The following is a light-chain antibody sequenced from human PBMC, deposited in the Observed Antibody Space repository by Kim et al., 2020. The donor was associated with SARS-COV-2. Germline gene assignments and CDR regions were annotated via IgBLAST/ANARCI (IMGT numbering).Light chain of an antibody. CDR3: QQYSSYPWT. Sequence: DIQMTQSPSTLSASVGDRVTITCRASQSITIWLAWYQQKPGKVPNLLIHKASDLESGVPSRFSDSGSGTEFTLTIGSLQPDDSATYYCQQYSSYPWTFGQGTKVDIK. CDR1: QSITIW. V-gene: IGKV1-5*03. J-gene: IGKJ1*01. CDR2: KAS.